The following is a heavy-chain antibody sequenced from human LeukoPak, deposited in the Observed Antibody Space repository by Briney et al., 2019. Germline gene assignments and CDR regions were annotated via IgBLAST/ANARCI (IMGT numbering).Heavy chain of an antibody. Sequence: GGSLRLSCAASGFTFSKYWMLWVRQAPGKGLESVSRINTDGTVTTYAVYVKGRFTVSRDNADNTMFLQMNSVRDEDTAVYYCATKQWLAPPPDSWGQGTPVTVSS. CDR3: ATKQWLAPPPDS. V-gene: IGHV3-74*01. CDR2: INTDGTVT. CDR1: GFTFSKYW. D-gene: IGHD6-19*01. J-gene: IGHJ4*02.